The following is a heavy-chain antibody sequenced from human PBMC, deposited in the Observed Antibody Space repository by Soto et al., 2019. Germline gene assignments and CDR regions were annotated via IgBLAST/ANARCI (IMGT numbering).Heavy chain of an antibody. J-gene: IGHJ4*02. CDR3: AKTSSASGRDCPGE. D-gene: IGHD2-21*02. CDR2: ISASGDST. V-gene: IGHV3-23*01. Sequence: EVQVLESGGGLARPGGSVTLSCATSGFTFSSYGMTWVRQAPGKGLEWVSAISASGDSTFYADSLGGRFTISRDNSKNTVYLQMKSLRAGDKATYYCAKTSSASGRDCPGEWGQGIQVTVSS. CDR1: GFTFSSYG.